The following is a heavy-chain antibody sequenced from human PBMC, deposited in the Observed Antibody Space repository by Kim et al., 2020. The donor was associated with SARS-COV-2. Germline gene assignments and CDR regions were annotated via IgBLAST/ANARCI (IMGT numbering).Heavy chain of an antibody. Sequence: GGSLRLSCAASGFTFSSYAMHWVRQAPGKGLEWVAVISYDGSNKYYADSVKGRFTISRDNSKNTLYLQMNSLRAEDTAVYYCARDSVVVVVAATGINWFDPWGQGTLVTVSS. CDR3: ARDSVVVVVAATGINWFDP. CDR2: ISYDGSNK. J-gene: IGHJ5*02. CDR1: GFTFSSYA. V-gene: IGHV3-30-3*01. D-gene: IGHD2-15*01.